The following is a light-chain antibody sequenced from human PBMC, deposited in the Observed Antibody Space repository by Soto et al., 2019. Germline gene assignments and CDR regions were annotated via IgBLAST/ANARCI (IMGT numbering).Light chain of an antibody. V-gene: IGLV2-14*03. CDR2: DIS. CDR3: ASFTTNSDRV. CDR1: NSDIGGYNS. J-gene: IGLJ2*01. Sequence: QSALTQPASMSGSPGQSITIPCPGTNSDIGGYNSVAWDQRHPGIAPQLIIYDISYRPSGISSSLSGSKSGNTASLTISGLQAADEGDYFCASFTTNSDRVFGGGTEVTVL.